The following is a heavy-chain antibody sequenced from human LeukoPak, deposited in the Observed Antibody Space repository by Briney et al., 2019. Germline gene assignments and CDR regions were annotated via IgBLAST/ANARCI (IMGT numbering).Heavy chain of an antibody. CDR1: GYTFTCYY. D-gene: IGHD2-15*01. CDR3: ARDVVVAAPGYYMDV. V-gene: IGHV1-2*02. CDR2: INPNSGGT. J-gene: IGHJ6*03. Sequence: ASVKVSCKASGYTFTCYYMHWVRQAPGQGLEWMGWINPNSGGTNYAQKFQGRVTMTRDTSISTAYMEVSRLRSDDTAVYHCARDVVVAAPGYYMDVWGKGTTVTVSS.